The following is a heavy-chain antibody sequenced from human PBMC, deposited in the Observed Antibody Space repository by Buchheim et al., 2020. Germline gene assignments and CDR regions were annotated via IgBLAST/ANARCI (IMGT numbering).Heavy chain of an antibody. CDR1: GFTFSNYA. V-gene: IGHV3-23*01. Sequence: EVQLLESGGGLVQPGGSLRLSCAASGFTFSNYAMCWVRQAPGKGLEWVSGISGGGGSTYYADSVKGRFTISRDDSKKTLYLQMNSLRAEDTAVYNCAKISGYNYGPNDYWGQGTL. CDR2: ISGGGGST. CDR3: AKISGYNYGPNDY. J-gene: IGHJ4*02. D-gene: IGHD5-18*01.